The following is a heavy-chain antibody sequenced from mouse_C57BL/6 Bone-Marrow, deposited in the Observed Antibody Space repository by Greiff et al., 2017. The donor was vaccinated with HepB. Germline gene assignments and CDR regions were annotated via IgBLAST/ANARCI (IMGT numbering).Heavy chain of an antibody. J-gene: IGHJ2*01. V-gene: IGHV5-4*01. D-gene: IGHD1-1*01. Sequence: DVKLVESGGGLVKPGGSLKLSCAASGFTFSSYAMSWVRQTPEKRLEWVATISDGGSYTYYPDNVKGRFTISRDNAKNNLYLQMSHLKSEDTAMYYCAREGCSSYEVDYWGQGTTLTVSS. CDR1: GFTFSSYA. CDR3: AREGCSSYEVDY. CDR2: ISDGGSYT.